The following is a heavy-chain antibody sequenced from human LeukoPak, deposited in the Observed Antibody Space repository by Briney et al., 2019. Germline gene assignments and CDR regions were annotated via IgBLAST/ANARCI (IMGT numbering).Heavy chain of an antibody. CDR1: GGSISSYY. J-gene: IGHJ5*02. V-gene: IGHV4-59*12. Sequence: SETLSLTCTVSGGSISSYYWSWIRQPPGKGLEWIGYIYYSGSTNYNPSRKSRVTISVDTSKNQFSLKLSSMTAADTAVYYCARDGDDYSNYYWLDPWGQGTLVTVSS. CDR3: ARDGDDYSNYYWLDP. D-gene: IGHD4-11*01. CDR2: IYYSGST.